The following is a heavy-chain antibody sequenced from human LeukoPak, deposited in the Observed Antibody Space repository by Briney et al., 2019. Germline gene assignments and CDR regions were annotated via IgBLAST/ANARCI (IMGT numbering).Heavy chain of an antibody. Sequence: RGSLRLSCAASGFTFSSYSMNWVRQAPGKGVEWVSSISSSSSYIYYADSVKGRFTISRDNAKNSLYLQMNSLRAEDTAVYYCARAMIVGNRAFDIWGQGTMVTVSS. CDR3: ARAMIVGNRAFDI. V-gene: IGHV3-21*01. J-gene: IGHJ3*02. D-gene: IGHD3-22*01. CDR2: ISSSSSYI. CDR1: GFTFSSYS.